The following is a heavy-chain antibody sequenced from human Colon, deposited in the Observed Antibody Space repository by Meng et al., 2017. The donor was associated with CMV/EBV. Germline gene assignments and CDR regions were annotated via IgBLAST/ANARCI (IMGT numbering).Heavy chain of an antibody. CDR2: ISAYTGDT. CDR1: GYTFTNYG. Sequence: VQLVQSGAGGKKPGASVNVSWKASGYTFTNYGISWVRQAPGQGLEWMGWISAYTGDTYYAQKFQGRVTMTTDTSTSTAYMELRSLRSDDTAVYYCVRESQSGSYIYLQHWGQGTLVTVSS. CDR3: VRESQSGSYIYLQH. J-gene: IGHJ1*01. V-gene: IGHV1-18*01. D-gene: IGHD1-26*01.